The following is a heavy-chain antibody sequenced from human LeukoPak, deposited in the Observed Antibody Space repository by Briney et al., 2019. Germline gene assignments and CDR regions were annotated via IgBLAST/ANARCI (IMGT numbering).Heavy chain of an antibody. CDR3: AKARHVWQWLPYDAFDI. V-gene: IGHV3-53*01. D-gene: IGHD6-19*01. CDR2: IYSGGST. Sequence: PGGSLRLSCAASGFTVSSNYMSWVRQAPGKGLEWVSVIYSGGSTYYADSVKGRFTISRDNSKNTLYLQMNSLRAEDTAVYYCAKARHVWQWLPYDAFDIWGQGTMVTVSS. J-gene: IGHJ3*02. CDR1: GFTVSSNY.